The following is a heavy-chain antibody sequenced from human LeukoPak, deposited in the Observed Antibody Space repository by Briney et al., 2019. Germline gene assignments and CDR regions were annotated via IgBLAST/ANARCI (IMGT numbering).Heavy chain of an antibody. D-gene: IGHD4-23*01. V-gene: IGHV3-23*01. J-gene: IGHJ4*02. CDR3: ARHTVVTPYYFAY. CDR1: GFTLSSYG. Sequence: AGGSLRLSCAASGFTLSSYGMSWVRQAPGKGLEWVSGISGRGVRTYYADSVKGRFTISSDNSKNTLYLQMNSLRAEDTAVYYCARHTVVTPYYFAYWGQGTLVTVSS. CDR2: ISGRGVRT.